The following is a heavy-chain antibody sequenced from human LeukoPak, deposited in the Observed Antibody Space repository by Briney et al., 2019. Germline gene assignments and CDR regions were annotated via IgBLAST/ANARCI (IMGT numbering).Heavy chain of an antibody. Sequence: SETLSLTCTVSGGSISSYYWSWIRQPPGKGLEWIGYIYYSGSTNYNPSLKSRVTISVDTSKNQFSLKLSSVTAADTAVYYCARAEGTTNNFDHWGQGALVTVSS. CDR3: ARAEGTTNNFDH. V-gene: IGHV4-59*01. CDR1: GGSISSYY. D-gene: IGHD1-14*01. J-gene: IGHJ4*02. CDR2: IYYSGST.